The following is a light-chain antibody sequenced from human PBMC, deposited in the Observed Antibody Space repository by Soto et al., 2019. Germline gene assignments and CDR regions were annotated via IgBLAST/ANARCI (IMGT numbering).Light chain of an antibody. J-gene: IGLJ3*02. CDR1: SSDVGSYNL. CDR3: CSYAGGSTMV. Sequence: QSVLTQPASVSGSPGQSITISCTGTSSDVGSYNLVSWYQQHPGKAPQLMIYEVSKRPSGVSNRFSGSKSGNTASLTVSGLQAEGEADYYCCSYAGGSTMVFGGGTKLTFL. CDR2: EVS. V-gene: IGLV2-23*02.